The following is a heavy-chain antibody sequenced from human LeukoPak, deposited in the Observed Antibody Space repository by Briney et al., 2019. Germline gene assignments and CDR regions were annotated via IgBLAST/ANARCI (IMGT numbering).Heavy chain of an antibody. V-gene: IGHV4-34*01. CDR2: INHSGST. J-gene: IGHJ4*02. CDR1: GGSFSGYY. D-gene: IGHD4-23*01. CDR3: VHDYGGIFDY. Sequence: PSETLSLTCAVYGGSFSGYYWSWIRQPPGKGLEWIGEINHSGSTNYNPSLKSRVTISADTSKNQFSLKLSSVTAADTAVYYCVHDYGGIFDYWGQGTLVTVSS.